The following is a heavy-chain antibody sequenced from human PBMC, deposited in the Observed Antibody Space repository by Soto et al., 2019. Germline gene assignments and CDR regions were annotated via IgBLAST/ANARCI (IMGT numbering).Heavy chain of an antibody. CDR3: AGSGWYSSWFDP. D-gene: IGHD6-19*01. J-gene: IGHJ5*02. CDR2: ISSSSTI. V-gene: IGHV3-48*02. Sequence: GGSLRLSCAASGFTFSSYSMNWVRQAPGKGLEWVSYISSSSTIYYADSVKGRFTISRDNAKNSLYLQMNSLRDEDTAVYYCAGSGWYSSWFDPWGQGTLVTVSS. CDR1: GFTFSSYS.